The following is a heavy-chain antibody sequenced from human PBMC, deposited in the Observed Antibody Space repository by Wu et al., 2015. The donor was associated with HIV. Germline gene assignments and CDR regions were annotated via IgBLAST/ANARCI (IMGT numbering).Heavy chain of an antibody. CDR2: IFSDGNT. Sequence: QVQLQESGPGLVKPSETLSLTCVVSGTSVSSDYYYWTWIRQSPGKGLEWIGYIFSDGNTKYSPSLQSRVTISLDTSNNRFSLKLTSVTAADTGMYYCAREAWNSLGWLGFDIWGQGTMVTVSS. D-gene: IGHD1-7*01. CDR3: AREAWNSLGWLGFDI. V-gene: IGHV4-30-4*08. J-gene: IGHJ3*02. CDR1: GTSVSSDYYY.